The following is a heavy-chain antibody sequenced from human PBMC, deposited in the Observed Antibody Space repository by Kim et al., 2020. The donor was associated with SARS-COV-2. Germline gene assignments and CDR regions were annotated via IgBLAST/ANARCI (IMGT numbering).Heavy chain of an antibody. J-gene: IGHJ4*02. CDR1: GYTFTSYG. CDR3: ARDKGPGTMVRGVIMVY. D-gene: IGHD3-10*01. Sequence: ASVKVSCKASGYTFTSYGIRWVRQAPGQGLEWMGWISAYNGNTNYAQKLQGRVTMTTDTSTSTAYMELRSLRSDDTAVYYCARDKGPGTMVRGVIMVYWGQGTLVTVSS. CDR2: ISAYNGNT. V-gene: IGHV1-18*04.